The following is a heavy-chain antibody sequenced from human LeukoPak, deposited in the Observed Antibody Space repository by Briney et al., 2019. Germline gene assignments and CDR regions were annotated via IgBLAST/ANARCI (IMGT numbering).Heavy chain of an antibody. D-gene: IGHD2-15*01. CDR3: ARGQGSDSGGSWPYYYYYYGMDV. CDR1: GGSFSGYY. V-gene: IGHV4-34*01. J-gene: IGHJ6*01. Sequence: PSETLSLTCAVYGGSFSGYYWSWIRQPPGKGLEWIGEISHSVSTNYNPSLKSRVTISVDTSKNQYSLKLSSVTAGDTAVYYCARGQGSDSGGSWPYYYYYYGMDVWGQGSTVTVSS. CDR2: ISHSVST.